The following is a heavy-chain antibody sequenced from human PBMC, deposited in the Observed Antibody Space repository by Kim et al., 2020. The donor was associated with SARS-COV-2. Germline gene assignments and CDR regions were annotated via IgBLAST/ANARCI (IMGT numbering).Heavy chain of an antibody. J-gene: IGHJ6*02. CDR1: GGSISSYY. Sequence: SETLSLTCTVSGGSISSYYWSWIRQPPGKGLEWIGYIYYSGSTNYNPSLKSRVTISVDTSKNQFSLKLSSVTAADTAVYYCAYGMDVWGQGTTVTVSS. V-gene: IGHV4-59*08. CDR3: AYGMDV. CDR2: IYYSGST.